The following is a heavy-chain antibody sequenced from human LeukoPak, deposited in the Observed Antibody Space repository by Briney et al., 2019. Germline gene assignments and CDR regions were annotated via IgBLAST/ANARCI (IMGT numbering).Heavy chain of an antibody. D-gene: IGHD3-3*01. CDR1: GYCISSGYY. V-gene: IGHV4-38-2*01. Sequence: KPSETLSLTCAVSGYCISSGYYWGWIRQPPGKGLEWIGSIYHSGSTYYNPSLKSRVTISVDTSKNQFSLKLSSVTAADTAVYYCTALDFWSGYSVDYWGQGTLVTVSS. CDR2: IYHSGST. CDR3: TALDFWSGYSVDY. J-gene: IGHJ4*02.